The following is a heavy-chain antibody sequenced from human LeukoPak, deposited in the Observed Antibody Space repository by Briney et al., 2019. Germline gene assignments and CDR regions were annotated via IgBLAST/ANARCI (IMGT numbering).Heavy chain of an antibody. J-gene: IGHJ4*02. CDR2: ISGSGGST. CDR3: AKEDCSSTSCYTGENGFDY. Sequence: PGGSLRLSCAASGFTFDDYTMHWVRQAPGKGLEWVSAISGSGGSTYYADPVKGRFTISRDNSKNTLYLQMNSLRAEDTAVYYCAKEDCSSTSCYTGENGFDYWGQGTLVTVSS. D-gene: IGHD2-2*02. CDR1: GFTFDDYT. V-gene: IGHV3-23*01.